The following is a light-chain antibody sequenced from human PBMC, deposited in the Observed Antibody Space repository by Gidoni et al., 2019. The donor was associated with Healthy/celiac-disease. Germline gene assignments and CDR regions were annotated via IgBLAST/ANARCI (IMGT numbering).Light chain of an antibody. J-gene: IGKJ2*01. CDR1: QSVSSSY. CDR3: QQYGSPDT. CDR2: GAS. Sequence: IVFTQSPGTLSLSPGERATLSCRASQSVSSSYLAWYQQKPGQAPRLLIYGASSRATGIPDRFSGSGSGTDFTLTISRLEPEDFAVYYCQQYGSPDTFGQGTKLEIK. V-gene: IGKV3-20*01.